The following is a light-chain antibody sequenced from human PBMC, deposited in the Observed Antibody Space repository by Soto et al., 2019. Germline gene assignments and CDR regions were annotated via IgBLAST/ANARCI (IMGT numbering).Light chain of an antibody. V-gene: IGLV2-14*01. CDR3: NSYTSSTAYV. Sequence: QSALTQPASVSGSPGQSITISCTGTSSDVGGYNYVSWYQLHPGKAPKLIIYEVSNRPSGVSNRFSGSKSGNTASLTISGLQAEDEADYYCNSYTSSTAYVFGTGTKLDRP. CDR2: EVS. CDR1: SSDVGGYNY. J-gene: IGLJ1*01.